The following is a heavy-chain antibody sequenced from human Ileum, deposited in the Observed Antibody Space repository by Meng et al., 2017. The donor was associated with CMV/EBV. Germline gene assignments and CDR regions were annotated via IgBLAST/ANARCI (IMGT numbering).Heavy chain of an antibody. CDR2: INGAATST. CDR1: GLSFSQDW. J-gene: IGHJ4*01. V-gene: IGHV3-74*01. CDR3: ATAGQYRLDN. Sequence: VRLVESAGRLVQPGGSLGLPLSSSGLSFSQDWMHWVRQTPGIGLMWVSRINGAATSTAYADSVQGRFTISRDNANNTLYLQMNSLRVDDTAVYYCATAGQYRLDNWGHGTLVTVSS. D-gene: IGHD2-2*01.